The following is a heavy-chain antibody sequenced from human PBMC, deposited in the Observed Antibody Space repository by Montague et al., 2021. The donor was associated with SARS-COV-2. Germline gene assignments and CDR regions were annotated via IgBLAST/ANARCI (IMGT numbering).Heavy chain of an antibody. J-gene: IGHJ6*02. CDR2: IYYSGST. CDR3: ASLLMSCSNGVCRTYYYYAMDV. CDR1: GGSISGYY. V-gene: IGHV4-59*01. D-gene: IGHD2-8*01. Sequence: SETLSLTCTVSGGSISGYYWSWIRQSPGKGLEWIGYIYYSGSTKYNPFLESRVTVSVDRSKHQVSLTLSSAPHADTAVYYCASLLMSCSNGVCRTYYYYAMDVWGQGTTVTVSS.